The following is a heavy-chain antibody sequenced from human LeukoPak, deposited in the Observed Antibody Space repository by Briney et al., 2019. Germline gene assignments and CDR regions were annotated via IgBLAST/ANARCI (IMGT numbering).Heavy chain of an antibody. V-gene: IGHV1-24*01. CDR3: ATDRYYYDSSGYYRVDY. Sequence: ASVKVSCKVSGYTLTELSMYWVRQAPGKGLEWMGGFDPEDGETIYAQKFQGRVTMTEDTSTDTAYMELSSLRSGDTAVYYCATDRYYYDSSGYYRVDYWGQGTLVTVSS. CDR1: GYTLTELS. D-gene: IGHD3-22*01. J-gene: IGHJ4*02. CDR2: FDPEDGET.